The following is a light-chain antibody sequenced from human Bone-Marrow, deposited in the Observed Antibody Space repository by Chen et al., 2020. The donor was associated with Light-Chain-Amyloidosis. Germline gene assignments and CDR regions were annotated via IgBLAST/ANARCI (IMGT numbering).Light chain of an antibody. CDR2: RDT. J-gene: IGLJ2*01. V-gene: IGLV3-25*03. CDR3: QSADSSGTYEVI. CDR1: DLPTKY. Sequence: SYELTQPPSVSVSPGQTARIACSGDDLPTKYAYWYQQKPGQAPVMVIHRDTERPSGISERFSGSSSGTTATLTISGVQAEDDADYHCQSADSSGTYEVIFGGVTKLTV.